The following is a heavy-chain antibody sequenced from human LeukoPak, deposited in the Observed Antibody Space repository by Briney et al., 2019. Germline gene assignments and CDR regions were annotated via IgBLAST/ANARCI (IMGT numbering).Heavy chain of an antibody. V-gene: IGHV4-39*07. CDR1: GGSISSSSYY. CDR3: ARSIVGGNPPGDFDY. J-gene: IGHJ4*02. D-gene: IGHD4-23*01. Sequence: PSETLSLTCTVSGGSISSSSYYWGWIRQPPGKGLEWIGSIYYSGSTYYNPSLKSRVTISVDTSKNQFSLKLSSVTAADTAVYYCARSIVGGNPPGDFDYWGQGTLVTVSS. CDR2: IYYSGST.